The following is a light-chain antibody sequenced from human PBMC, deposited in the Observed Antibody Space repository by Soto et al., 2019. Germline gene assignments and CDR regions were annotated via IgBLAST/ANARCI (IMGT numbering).Light chain of an antibody. CDR1: SSDVGGYNY. Sequence: QSVLTQPASVSGSPGQSITISCTGTSSDVGGYNYVSWYQQHPGKAPKLMIYEVNNRPSGVSFRFSGSKSGSTASLTISWLQAEDEADYYCSSYTSTNTLVFGGGTKLTVL. J-gene: IGLJ2*01. CDR2: EVN. V-gene: IGLV2-14*01. CDR3: SSYTSTNTLV.